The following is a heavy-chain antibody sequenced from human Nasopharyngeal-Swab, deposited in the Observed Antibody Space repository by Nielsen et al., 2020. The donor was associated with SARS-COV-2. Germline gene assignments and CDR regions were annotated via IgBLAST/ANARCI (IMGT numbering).Heavy chain of an antibody. CDR3: ARVRITMIVVVDAFDI. CDR2: IYYSGST. CDR1: GGSVSSGGYY. J-gene: IGHJ3*02. V-gene: IGHV4-31*03. Sequence: SEILSLTCTVSGGSVSSGGYYWSWIRQHPGKGLEWIGYIYYSGSTYYNPSLKSRVTISVDTSKNQFSLKLSSVTAADTAVYYCARVRITMIVVVDAFDIWGQGTMVTVSS. D-gene: IGHD3-22*01.